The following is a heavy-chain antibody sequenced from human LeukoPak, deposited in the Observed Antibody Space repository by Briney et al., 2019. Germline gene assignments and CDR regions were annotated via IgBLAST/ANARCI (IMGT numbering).Heavy chain of an antibody. J-gene: IGHJ4*02. V-gene: IGHV3-7*03. CDR2: IKQDGSDK. Sequence: GGSLRLSCAASGFTFNGYWMTWVRQAPGKGLEWVADIKQDGSDKYYAGSVEGRFTISRDNAKNSLYLQMNSLRAEDTAVYFCARYNSAWKTDDYWGQGTLVTVSS. D-gene: IGHD6-19*01. CDR3: ARYNSAWKTDDY. CDR1: GFTFNGYW.